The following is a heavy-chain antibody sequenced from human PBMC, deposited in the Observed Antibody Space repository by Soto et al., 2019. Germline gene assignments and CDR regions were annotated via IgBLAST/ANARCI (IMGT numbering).Heavy chain of an antibody. CDR1: GGSFSGYY. CDR2: INHSGST. Sequence: PSETLSLTCAVYGGSFSGYYWSWIRQPPGKGLEWIGEINHSGSTNYNPSLKSRVTISVDTPKNQFSLKLSSVTAADTAVYYCASSLEYDFWSGYWVSYYYGMDVWGQGTTVTVSS. J-gene: IGHJ6*02. D-gene: IGHD3-3*01. V-gene: IGHV4-34*01. CDR3: ASSLEYDFWSGYWVSYYYGMDV.